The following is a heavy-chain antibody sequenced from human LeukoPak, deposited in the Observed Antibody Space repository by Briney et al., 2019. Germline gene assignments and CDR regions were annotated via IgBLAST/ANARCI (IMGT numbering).Heavy chain of an antibody. D-gene: IGHD5-24*01. CDR3: ARGVGDGYNSYDVFDI. V-gene: IGHV5-51*01. Sequence: GESLKISCKGSGYSFTSYWIGWVRQMPGKGLEWMGIIYPGDSDTRYSSSFQGQVTISADKSISTAYLQWSSLKASDTAMYYCARGVGDGYNSYDVFDIWGQGTMVTVSS. CDR2: IYPGDSDT. CDR1: GYSFTSYW. J-gene: IGHJ3*02.